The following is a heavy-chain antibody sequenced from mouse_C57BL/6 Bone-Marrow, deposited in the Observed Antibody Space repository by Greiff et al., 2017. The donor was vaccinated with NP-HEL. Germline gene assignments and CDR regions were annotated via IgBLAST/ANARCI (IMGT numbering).Heavy chain of an antibody. CDR3: ALSGNYWYFDV. CDR2: IHPNGGST. Sequence: VQLQQPGAELVKPGASVKLSCKASGYTFTSYWMHWVKQRPGQGLEWIGRIHPNGGSTNYTEKFKSKATLTADKSSSTAYMQLSSLTSEDSAVYYFALSGNYWYFDVEGTGTTVTVSA. D-gene: IGHD2-1*01. CDR1: GYTFTSYW. J-gene: IGHJ1*03. V-gene: IGHV1-64*01.